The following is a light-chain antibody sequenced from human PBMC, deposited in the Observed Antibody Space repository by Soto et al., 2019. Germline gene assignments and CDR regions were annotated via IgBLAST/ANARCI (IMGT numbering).Light chain of an antibody. CDR2: EGS. CDR1: SSDVGSYNL. Sequence: QPALTQPASVSGSPGQSITTSCTGTSSDVGSYNLVSWYQQHPGKAPKLMIYEGSKRPSGVSIRFSGSKSGNTASLTISVFQAEDEADYYCCSYAGSSTPYVFGTVTKVTVL. J-gene: IGLJ1*01. CDR3: CSYAGSSTPYV. V-gene: IGLV2-23*01.